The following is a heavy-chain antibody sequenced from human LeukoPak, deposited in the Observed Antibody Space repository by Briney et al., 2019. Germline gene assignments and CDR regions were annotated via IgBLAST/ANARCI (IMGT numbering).Heavy chain of an antibody. CDR2: ISAYNGNT. V-gene: IGHV1-18*01. Sequence: ASVKVSCKASGYTFTSYGISWVRQAPGQGLEWMGWISAYNGNTNYAQELQGRVTMTTDTSTSTAYMELRSLRSDDTAVYYCARIEGGSDNVVVPAAIHYWGQGTLVTVSS. D-gene: IGHD2-2*02. CDR3: ARIEGGSDNVVVPAAIHY. J-gene: IGHJ4*02. CDR1: GYTFTSYG.